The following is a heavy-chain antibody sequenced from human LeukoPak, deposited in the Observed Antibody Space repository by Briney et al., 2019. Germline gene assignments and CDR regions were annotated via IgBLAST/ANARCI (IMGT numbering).Heavy chain of an antibody. Sequence: GESLKISCKGSGYSFISSWIGWVRQMPGKGLEWMGIIYPADSDTRYSQSFQGQVTISADKSISTAYLQWSSLKASDTAMYYCARQGVYSSSWPNWGQGTLVTVSS. V-gene: IGHV5-51*01. D-gene: IGHD6-13*01. CDR3: ARQGVYSSSWPN. CDR1: GYSFISSW. CDR2: IYPADSDT. J-gene: IGHJ4*02.